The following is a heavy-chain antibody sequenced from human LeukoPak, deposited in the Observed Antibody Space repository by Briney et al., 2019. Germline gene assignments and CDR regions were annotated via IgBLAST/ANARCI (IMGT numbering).Heavy chain of an antibody. V-gene: IGHV3-15*01. CDR3: TTDPGSGIVGATRAFDI. CDR2: IKSKTDGGTT. Sequence: PGGSLRLSCAASGFTFSNAWMSWVRQAPGKGLEWVGRIKSKTDGGTTDYAAPVKGRFTISRDDSKNTLYLQMNSLKTEDTAVYYCTTDPGSGIVGATRAFDIWGQGTMVTVSS. J-gene: IGHJ3*02. D-gene: IGHD1-26*01. CDR1: GFTFSNAW.